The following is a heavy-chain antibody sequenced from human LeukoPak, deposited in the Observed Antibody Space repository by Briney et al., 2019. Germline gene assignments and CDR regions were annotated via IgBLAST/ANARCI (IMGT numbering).Heavy chain of an antibody. CDR1: GGSISSYY. Sequence: SETLSLTCTDSGGSISSYYWSWIRQPPGKGLEWIGYIYYSGSTNYNPSLKSRVTISVDTSKNQFSLKLSSVTAADTAVYYCARVRGYSYGTFDYWGQGTLVTVSS. J-gene: IGHJ4*02. CDR2: IYYSGST. CDR3: ARVRGYSYGTFDY. V-gene: IGHV4-59*01. D-gene: IGHD5-18*01.